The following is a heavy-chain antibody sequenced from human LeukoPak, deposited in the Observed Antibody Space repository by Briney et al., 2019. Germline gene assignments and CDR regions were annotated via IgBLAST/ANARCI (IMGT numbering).Heavy chain of an antibody. V-gene: IGHV5-51*01. J-gene: IGHJ4*02. Sequence: GESLKISCIVSGYSFTTYWIGWVRQMPGNGLEWMGIIYLGDSDTRYSPSFQGQVTISADKSISTAYLQWSSLKASDTAIYYCAKRADSSGDYYLDYWGQGTLVTVSS. CDR2: IYLGDSDT. CDR3: AKRADSSGDYYLDY. CDR1: GYSFTTYW. D-gene: IGHD3-22*01.